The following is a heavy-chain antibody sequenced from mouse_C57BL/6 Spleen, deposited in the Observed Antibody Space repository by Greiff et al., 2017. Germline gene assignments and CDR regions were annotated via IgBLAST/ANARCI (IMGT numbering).Heavy chain of an antibody. D-gene: IGHD2-3*01. V-gene: IGHV3-6*01. CDR2: ISYDGSH. J-gene: IGHJ3*01. CDR1: GYSITSGYY. Sequence: ESGPGLVKPSQSLSLTCSVTGYSITSGYYWNWIRQFPGNKLEWMGYISYDGSHNYNPSLKNRISITRDTSKNQFFLKLNSVTTEYTATYYCARGGIYDGYYWAWFAYWGQGTLVTVSA. CDR3: ARGGIYDGYYWAWFAY.